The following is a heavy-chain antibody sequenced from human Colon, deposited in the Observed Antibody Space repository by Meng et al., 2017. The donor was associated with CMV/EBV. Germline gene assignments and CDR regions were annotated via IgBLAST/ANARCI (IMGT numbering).Heavy chain of an antibody. CDR3: VRGSSGWGNWFDS. J-gene: IGHJ5*01. D-gene: IGHD6-19*01. V-gene: IGHV6-1*01. CDR2: TYLRSKWYI. CDR1: GDKVSSNSAT. Sequence: SETLSLTCAISGDKVSSNSATWNWIRQSPSRGLEWLARTYLRSKWYIAYVDSVRSRINITTDTAKNQVSLQLSSVTPEDTAVYYCVRGSSGWGNWFDSWGQGTLVTVSS.